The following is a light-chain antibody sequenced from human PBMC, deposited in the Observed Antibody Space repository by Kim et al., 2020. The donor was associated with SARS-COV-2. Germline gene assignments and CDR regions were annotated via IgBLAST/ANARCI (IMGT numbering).Light chain of an antibody. V-gene: IGLV1-47*01. J-gene: IGLJ1*01. Sequence: GQRVTISCSGSSSNIGSNYVYWYQQLPATAPKLVIYRNHQRPSGVPDRFSGSKSGTSASLAISGLRSEDEADYYCAAWDDSLSGYVFGTGTKVTVL. CDR3: AAWDDSLSGYV. CDR2: RNH. CDR1: SSNIGSNY.